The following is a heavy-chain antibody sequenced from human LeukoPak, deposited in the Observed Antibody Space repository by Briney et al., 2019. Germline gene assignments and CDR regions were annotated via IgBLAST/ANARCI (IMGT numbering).Heavy chain of an antibody. CDR1: GFTFSDYY. CDR3: ASAYVHDAFDI. CDR2: ISSTSFDI. V-gene: IGHV3-11*01. J-gene: IGHJ3*02. Sequence: GGSLRLSCAASGFTFSDYYMIWVRQAPGKGLEWISHISSTSFDIDYADSVKGRFTISRDNAKNLLYLHMNSLRAEDTAVYYCASAYVHDAFDIWGQGTMVTVSS. D-gene: IGHD3-10*02.